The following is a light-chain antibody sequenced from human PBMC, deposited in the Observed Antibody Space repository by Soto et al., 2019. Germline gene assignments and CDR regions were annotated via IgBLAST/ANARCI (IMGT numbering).Light chain of an antibody. Sequence: QSVLTQPPSASGTPGQSVTVSCSGSSSNIGSNTVTWYQQLPGTPPILLLYSNNLRSSGVPDRFSGSRSGTSASLAISGLQAEDEADYFCTSPTPGSLYVFGSGTKLTVL. CDR2: SNN. V-gene: IGLV1-44*01. CDR3: TSPTPGSLYV. J-gene: IGLJ1*01. CDR1: SSNIGSNT.